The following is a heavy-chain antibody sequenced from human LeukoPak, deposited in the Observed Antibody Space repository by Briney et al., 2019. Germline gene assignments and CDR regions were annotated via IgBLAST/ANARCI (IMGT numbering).Heavy chain of an antibody. CDR1: GFTFSSYA. D-gene: IGHD3-9*01. Sequence: PGGSLRLSCAASGFTFSSYAMHWVRQAPGKGLEWVAVISYDGSNKYYADSVKGRFTISRDNSENTLYLQMNSLRAEDTAVYYCARDASYYDILTGYGYYYGMDVWGQGTTVTVSS. J-gene: IGHJ6*02. CDR3: ARDASYYDILTGYGYYYGMDV. V-gene: IGHV3-30-3*01. CDR2: ISYDGSNK.